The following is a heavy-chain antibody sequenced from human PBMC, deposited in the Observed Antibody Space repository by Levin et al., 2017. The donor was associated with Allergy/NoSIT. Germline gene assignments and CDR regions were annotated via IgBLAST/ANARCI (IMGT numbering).Heavy chain of an antibody. D-gene: IGHD2-15*01. V-gene: IGHV6-1*01. Sequence: SQTLSLTCAISGDSVSSNSVAWNWLRQSPSRGLEWLGRTYYRSKWYNDYAVSVKSRITIKPDTSKNQFSLQLNSVTPEDTAVYYCARDRVVVVPGASYGMDVWGQGITVTVSS. CDR2: TYYRSKWYN. CDR1: GDSVSSNSVA. CDR3: ARDRVVVVPGASYGMDV. J-gene: IGHJ6*02.